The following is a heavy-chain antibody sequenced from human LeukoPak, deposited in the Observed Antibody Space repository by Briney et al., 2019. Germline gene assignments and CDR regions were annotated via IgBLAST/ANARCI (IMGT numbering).Heavy chain of an antibody. CDR1: GFTFSSYG. Sequence: GGTLRLSCAASGFTFSSYGMSWVRQAPGKGLEWVSAISGSGGSTYYADSVKGRFTISRDNSKNTLYLQMNSLRAEDTAVYYCARLKLLWSNYFDYWGQGTLVTVSS. D-gene: IGHD2-2*01. CDR2: ISGSGGST. CDR3: ARLKLLWSNYFDY. J-gene: IGHJ4*02. V-gene: IGHV3-23*01.